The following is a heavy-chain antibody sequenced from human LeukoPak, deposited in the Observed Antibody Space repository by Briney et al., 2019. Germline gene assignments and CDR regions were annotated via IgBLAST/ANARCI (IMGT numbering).Heavy chain of an antibody. CDR2: INDDGSKT. CDR1: GFTFSSNW. J-gene: IGHJ6*03. D-gene: IGHD2-2*01. Sequence: PGGSLRLSCAASGFTFSSNWMHWVRQAPGKGLVWVSRINDDGSKTTYADSVKGRFTISRDNAKNTLYLQMNSLRAEDTAVYYCAAPGCSSACYYYMDVWGKGTTVTVSS. CDR3: AAPGCSSACYYYMDV. V-gene: IGHV3-74*03.